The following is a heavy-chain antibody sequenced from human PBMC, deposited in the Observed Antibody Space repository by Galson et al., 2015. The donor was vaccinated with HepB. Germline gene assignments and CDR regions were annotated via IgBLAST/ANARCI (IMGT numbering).Heavy chain of an antibody. CDR2: IKQDGSEK. V-gene: IGHV3-7*01. J-gene: IGHJ4*02. CDR3: ARDSSSRGKNDYGDPGVY. CDR1: EFTFSTYW. Sequence: SLRLSCAGSEFTFSTYWMSWARQAPGKGLEWVANIKQDGSEKYYADSVGGRFTISRDNAKNSLYLQMDSLRVEDTAVYYCARDSSSRGKNDYGDPGVYWGQGILVTVSS. D-gene: IGHD4-17*01.